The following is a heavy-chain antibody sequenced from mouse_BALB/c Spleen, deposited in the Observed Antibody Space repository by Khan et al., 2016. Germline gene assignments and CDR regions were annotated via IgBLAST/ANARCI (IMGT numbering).Heavy chain of an antibody. V-gene: IGHV9-1*02. CDR1: GYTFTNYG. Sequence: QIQLVQSGPELKKPGETVKISCKASGYTFTNYGMNWVKQAPGKGLKWMGWIKTYTGEATYVDDFKGRFAFSLETSASTAYLQINNLKNEDMATYYCGIRWQLDLYYAMDYWGQGTSVTVSS. CDR3: GIRWQLDLYYAMDY. J-gene: IGHJ4*01. D-gene: IGHD1-3*01. CDR2: IKTYTGEA.